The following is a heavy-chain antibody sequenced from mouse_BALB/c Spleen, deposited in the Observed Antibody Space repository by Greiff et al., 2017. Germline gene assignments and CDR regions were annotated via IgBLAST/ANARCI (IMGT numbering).Heavy chain of an antibody. J-gene: IGHJ4*01. CDR3: ARGRRYGYAMDY. Sequence: EGKLVESGGGLVKPGGSLKLSCAASGFTFSSYAMSWVRQTPEKRLEWVASISSGGSTYYPDSVKGRFTISRDNARNILYLQMSSLRSEDTAMYYCARGRRYGYAMDYWGQGTSVTVSS. D-gene: IGHD2-10*02. V-gene: IGHV5-6-5*01. CDR1: GFTFSSYA. CDR2: ISSGGST.